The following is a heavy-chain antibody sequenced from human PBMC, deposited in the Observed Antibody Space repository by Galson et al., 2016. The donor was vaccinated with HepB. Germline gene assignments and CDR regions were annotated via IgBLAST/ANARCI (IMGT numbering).Heavy chain of an antibody. Sequence: SETLSLTCTVSGGSISSYQWSWIRQSPGKGLECIGYIQYSGTTNYNPSLKSRVTILVDTSKNQFSLKVTSVTTADTAVYFCAKLQRGPWRLDPWGQGTLVTVSS. CDR1: GGSISSYQ. J-gene: IGHJ5*02. CDR3: AKLQRGPWRLDP. V-gene: IGHV4-59*01. D-gene: IGHD6-25*01. CDR2: IQYSGTT.